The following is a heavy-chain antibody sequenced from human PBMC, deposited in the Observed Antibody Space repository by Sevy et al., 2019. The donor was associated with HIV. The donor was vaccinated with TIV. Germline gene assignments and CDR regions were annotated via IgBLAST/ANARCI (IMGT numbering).Heavy chain of an antibody. CDR3: VREGLGGFSYSLDC. CDR1: GFTFSSYW. J-gene: IGHJ4*02. D-gene: IGHD5-18*01. CDR2: MKEDGSEK. V-gene: IGHV3-7*01. Sequence: GGSLRLSCAASGFTFSSYWMSWVRQAPGKGLEWVATMKEDGSEKSYVDSVKGRFTISRDNSKNSLYLQMNSLGVDDTALYYCVREGLGGFSYSLDCWGQGTLVTVSS.